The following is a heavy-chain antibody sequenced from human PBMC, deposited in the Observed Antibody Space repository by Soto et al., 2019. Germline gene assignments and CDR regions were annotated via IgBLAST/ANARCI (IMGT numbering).Heavy chain of an antibody. J-gene: IGHJ4*02. CDR2: SRNKANSYIT. CDR1: GFTFSDHY. D-gene: IGHD3-10*01. Sequence: EVQLVESGGGLVRPGGSLRLSCAASGFTFSDHYMDWVRQAPGKGLEWVGRSRNKANSYITEYAASVQGRFTISRDDSKNSLYLQMNSLKSEDTAVYYCARWTRGACDYWVQGTLVTVSS. CDR3: ARWTRGACDY. V-gene: IGHV3-72*01.